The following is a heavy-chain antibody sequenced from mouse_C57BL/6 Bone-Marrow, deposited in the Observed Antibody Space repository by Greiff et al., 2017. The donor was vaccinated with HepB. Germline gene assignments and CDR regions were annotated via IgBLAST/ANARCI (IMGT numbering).Heavy chain of an antibody. CDR3: AGITTRGHYYAMDY. Sequence: VQLQQSGAELVKPGASVKMSCKASGYTFTSYWITWVKQRPGQGLEWIGDIYPGSGSTNYNEKFKSKATLTVDTSSSTAYMQLSSLTSEDSAVYYCAGITTRGHYYAMDYWGQGTSVTVSS. CDR1: GYTFTSYW. V-gene: IGHV1-55*01. J-gene: IGHJ4*01. CDR2: IYPGSGST. D-gene: IGHD2-4*01.